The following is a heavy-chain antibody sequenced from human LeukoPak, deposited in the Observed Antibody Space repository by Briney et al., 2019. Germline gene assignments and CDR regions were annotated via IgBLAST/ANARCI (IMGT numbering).Heavy chain of an antibody. CDR1: GYTFTSYG. CDR2: ISAYNGNT. V-gene: IGHV1-18*01. CDR3: ARDLSYYYGSGSSLNI. J-gene: IGHJ3*02. D-gene: IGHD3-10*01. Sequence: ASVKVSCKASGYTFTSYGISWVRQAPGQGLEWMGWISAYNGNTNYAQKLQGRVTMTTDTSTSTAYMELRSLRSEDTAVYYCARDLSYYYGSGSSLNIWGQGTMVTVSS.